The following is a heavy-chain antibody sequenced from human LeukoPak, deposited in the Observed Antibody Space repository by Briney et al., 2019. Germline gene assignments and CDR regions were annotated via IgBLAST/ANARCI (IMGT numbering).Heavy chain of an antibody. CDR3: ARDCRRLLWFGELSGLPANYYYYYMDV. CDR2: IYYSGST. J-gene: IGHJ6*03. V-gene: IGHV4-39*07. Sequence: SETLSLTCTVSGGSISSSSYYWGWIRQPPGKGLEWIGSIYYSGSTYYNPSLKSRVTISVDTSKNQFSLKLSSVTAADTAVYYCARDCRRLLWFGELSGLPANYYYYYMDVWGKGTTVTVSS. CDR1: GGSISSSSYY. D-gene: IGHD3-10*01.